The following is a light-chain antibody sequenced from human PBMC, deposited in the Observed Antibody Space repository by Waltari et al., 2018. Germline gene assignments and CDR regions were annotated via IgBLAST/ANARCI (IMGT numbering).Light chain of an antibody. V-gene: IGKV1-5*01. CDR2: DAS. J-gene: IGKJ1*01. CDR3: QQYNSYRT. CDR1: HSISRR. Sequence: DIQMTQSPSTLSASGGDRVTRTCRASHSISRRLAWYQQKPGKAPKPLIYDASSLESGVPSRFSGSGSGTEFTLTISSLQPDDFATYYCQQYNSYRTFGQGTKVEIK.